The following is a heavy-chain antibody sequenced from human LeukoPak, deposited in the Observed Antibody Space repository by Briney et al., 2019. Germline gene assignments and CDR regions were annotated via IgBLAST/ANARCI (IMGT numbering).Heavy chain of an antibody. CDR2: IYNSGST. V-gene: IGHV4-38-2*02. D-gene: IGHD3-9*01. Sequence: SETLSLTCTVSGYSISSGYYWGWIRQSPGKGLEWIGSIYNSGSTYYNPSLKSRITISVDTSKNQFSLKLSSVTAADTAVYYCAKCVRGRYFDCYYMDVWGKGTTVTVSS. J-gene: IGHJ6*03. CDR3: AKCVRGRYFDCYYMDV. CDR1: GYSISSGYY.